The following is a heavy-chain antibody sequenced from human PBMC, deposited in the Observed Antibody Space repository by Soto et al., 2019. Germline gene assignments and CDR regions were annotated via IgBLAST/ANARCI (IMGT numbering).Heavy chain of an antibody. Sequence: ASVKVSCKASGYTFIGYCMHWVRQAPGQGLEWMGIINPSGGSTSYAQKFQGRVTITRDTSASTAYMELSSLRSEDTAVYYCARNIAVTGQFDPWGQGTLVTVSS. D-gene: IGHD6-19*01. CDR1: GYTFIGYC. CDR2: INPSGGST. CDR3: ARNIAVTGQFDP. V-gene: IGHV1-46*01. J-gene: IGHJ5*02.